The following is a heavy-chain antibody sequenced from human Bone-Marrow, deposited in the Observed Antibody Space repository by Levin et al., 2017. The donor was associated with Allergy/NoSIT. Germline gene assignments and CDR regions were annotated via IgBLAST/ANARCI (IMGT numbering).Heavy chain of an antibody. J-gene: IGHJ5*02. D-gene: IGHD6-19*01. CDR3: ARGRGYSSGWERNCFDP. Sequence: PGGSLRLSCAASGFSFSTSPMHWVRQTPGRGLEWVAVISYDGSNKFYADSVKGRFTIARDNSKNTLYLQMNSLRVEDTGIYYCARGRGYSSGWERNCFDPWGQGTLVTVSS. CDR2: ISYDGSNK. CDR1: GFSFSTSP. V-gene: IGHV3-30*04.